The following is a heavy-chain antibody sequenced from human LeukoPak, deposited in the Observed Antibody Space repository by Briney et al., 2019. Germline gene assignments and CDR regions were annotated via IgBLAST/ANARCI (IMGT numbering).Heavy chain of an antibody. CDR3: ARDAPPPYCSSTSCPFGY. V-gene: IGHV1-2*02. J-gene: IGHJ4*02. D-gene: IGHD2-2*01. CDR1: GYTFIGYY. Sequence: ASVKVSCKASGYTFIGYYMHWVRQAPGQGLEWMGWINPNSGGTNYAQKFQGRVTMTRDTSISTAYMELSRLRSDDTAVYYCARDAPPPYCSSTSCPFGYWGQGTLVTVSS. CDR2: INPNSGGT.